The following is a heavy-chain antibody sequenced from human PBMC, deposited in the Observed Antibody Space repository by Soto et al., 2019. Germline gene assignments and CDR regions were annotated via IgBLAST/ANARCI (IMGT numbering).Heavy chain of an antibody. CDR1: GFTFSSYS. J-gene: IGHJ6*02. CDR2: ISSSSSYI. CDR3: ALEGLLWFGELSAGMDV. Sequence: GGSLRLSCAASGFTFSSYSMNWVRQAPGKGLEWVSSISSSSSYIYYADSVKGRFTISRDDAKNSLYLQMNSLRAEDTAVYYCALEGLLWFGELSAGMDVWGQGTTVTVSS. D-gene: IGHD3-10*01. V-gene: IGHV3-21*01.